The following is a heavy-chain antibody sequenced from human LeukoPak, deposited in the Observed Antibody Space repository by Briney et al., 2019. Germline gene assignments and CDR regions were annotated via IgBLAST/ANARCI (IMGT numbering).Heavy chain of an antibody. CDR2: IDYSGST. D-gene: IGHD6-13*01. V-gene: IGHV4-59*08. Sequence: SETLSLTCTISGGSIGSYYWTRIRQPPGKGLEWIGYIDYSGSTNYNPSFKSRVTMSVDTSKNQFSLKLSSVTAADTAVYFCARHGGSLTFDYWGQGTLVTVSS. CDR3: ARHGGSLTFDY. CDR1: GGSIGSYY. J-gene: IGHJ4*02.